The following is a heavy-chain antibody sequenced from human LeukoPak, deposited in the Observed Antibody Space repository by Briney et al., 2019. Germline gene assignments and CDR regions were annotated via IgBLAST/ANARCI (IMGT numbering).Heavy chain of an antibody. J-gene: IGHJ3*02. Sequence: SETLSLTCAVSGGSISSGGYSWSCIRQPPGKGLECIGYIYQSGNTYYNPSLKSRVTISVDRSKNQFSLKLSSVTAADTAVYYCARDLYYYGSGSYYGAFDIWGQGTMVTVSS. V-gene: IGHV4-30-2*01. D-gene: IGHD3-10*01. CDR2: IYQSGNT. CDR1: GGSISSGGYS. CDR3: ARDLYYYGSGSYYGAFDI.